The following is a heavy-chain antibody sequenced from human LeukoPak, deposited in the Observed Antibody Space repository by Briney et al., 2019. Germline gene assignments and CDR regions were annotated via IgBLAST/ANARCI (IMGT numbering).Heavy chain of an antibody. CDR1: VFTFSNYA. Sequence: GGSLRLSCAASVFTFSNYAMSRVRQAPEKGLEWVSAISGSGDHTYYADSVKGRFTISRDNSRNTLYLQMNSLRAEDTAIYYCARIPHPTYYFDFWGQGTLVTVSS. J-gene: IGHJ4*02. CDR2: ISGSGDHT. V-gene: IGHV3-23*01. CDR3: ARIPHPTYYFDF.